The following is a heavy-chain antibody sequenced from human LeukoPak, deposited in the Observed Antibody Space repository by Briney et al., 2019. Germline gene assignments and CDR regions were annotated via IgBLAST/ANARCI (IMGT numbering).Heavy chain of an antibody. CDR3: ARGLGNFDY. D-gene: IGHD1-26*01. CDR2: ISTSGTIG. J-gene: IGHJ4*02. V-gene: IGHV3-48*03. CDR1: GFTFSNYE. Sequence: PGGPLRLSCAASGFTFSNYEMNWVRQAPGKGLEWISYISTSGTIGYYADSVKGRFTISRDHARNSLYLQMNSLRAEDTAVYYCARGLGNFDYWGQGTLVTVSS.